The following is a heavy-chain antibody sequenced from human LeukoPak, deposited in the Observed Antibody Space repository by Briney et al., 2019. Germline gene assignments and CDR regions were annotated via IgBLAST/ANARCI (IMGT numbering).Heavy chain of an antibody. D-gene: IGHD6-19*01. J-gene: IGHJ4*02. V-gene: IGHV3-21*01. Sequence: IPGGSLRLSCAASGFTFSSYNMYWVRQAPGNGLEWVSSISSGSDYIFYADPVKGRFTISRDNAKNSLYLQMNSLRAEDTAVYYCARIGSGWYWDYWGQGTLVTVSS. CDR2: ISSGSDYI. CDR1: GFTFSSYN. CDR3: ARIGSGWYWDY.